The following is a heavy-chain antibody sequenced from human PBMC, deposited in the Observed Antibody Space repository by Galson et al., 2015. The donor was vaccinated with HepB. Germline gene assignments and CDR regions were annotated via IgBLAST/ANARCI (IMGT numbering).Heavy chain of an antibody. CDR2: ISYDGKTK. CDR1: GFTFSYYA. V-gene: IGHV3-30*03. CDR3: ARDQGYYDTSGYYFDY. Sequence: SLRLSCAASGFTFSYYAMHWVRQAPDKGLEWVAVISYDGKTKYYADSGKGRFTISRDNSKNALYLQMNSLRTDDTALYYCARDQGYYDTSGYYFDYWGQGILVTVSS. D-gene: IGHD3-22*01. J-gene: IGHJ4*02.